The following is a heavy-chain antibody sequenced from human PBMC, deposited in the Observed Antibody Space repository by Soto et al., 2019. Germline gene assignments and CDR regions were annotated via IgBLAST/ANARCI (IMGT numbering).Heavy chain of an antibody. CDR2: ISASGGST. CDR3: AKSKRPTAPFDY. V-gene: IGHV3-23*01. J-gene: IGHJ4*02. Sequence: PGGSLRLSCAASGFTFSSYAMSWVRQAPGKGLEWVSGISASGGSTYYADSVKGRFTISRDNSKSTMYLQMNSLRAEDTALYYCAKSKRPTAPFDYWGLGTLVTVSS. CDR1: GFTFSSYA. D-gene: IGHD4-4*01.